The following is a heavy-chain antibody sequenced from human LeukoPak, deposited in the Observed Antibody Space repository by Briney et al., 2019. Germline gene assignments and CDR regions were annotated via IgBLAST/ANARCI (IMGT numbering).Heavy chain of an antibody. D-gene: IGHD3-22*01. V-gene: IGHV3-21*01. CDR1: GFTFGSYS. CDR2: ISSSSSYI. Sequence: GGSLRLSCAASGFTFGSYSMNWVRQAPGKGLEWVSSISSSSSYIYYADSVKGRFTISRDNAKNSLYLQMNSLRAEDTAVYYCVRESYYYDSSGFDYWGQGTLVTVSS. CDR3: VRESYYYDSSGFDY. J-gene: IGHJ4*02.